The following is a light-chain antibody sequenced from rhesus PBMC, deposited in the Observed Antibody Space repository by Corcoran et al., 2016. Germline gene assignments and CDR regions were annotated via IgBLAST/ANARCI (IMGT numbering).Light chain of an antibody. Sequence: EIVLMQSPATLSLSPGERATLSCRASQSVTSSLAWYKQKPEQAPRLLIYGASSWDTGIPDRFSGSGHGTDVTLTISSLESEEFAVYYCQQYSNWPLTFGGGTKVEIK. J-gene: IGKJ4*01. V-gene: IGKV3-42*03. CDR2: GAS. CDR1: QSVTSS. CDR3: QQYSNWPLT.